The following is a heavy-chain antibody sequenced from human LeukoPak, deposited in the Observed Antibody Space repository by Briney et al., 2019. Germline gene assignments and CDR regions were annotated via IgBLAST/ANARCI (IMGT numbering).Heavy chain of an antibody. J-gene: IGHJ4*02. Sequence: ASVKVSCKASGGTFSSYAISWVRQAHGQGLEWMGRIIPILGIANYAQKFQGRVTITADKSTSTAYMELTSLRSEDTAVYYCARESDDSSGYYPDYWGQGTLVTVSS. CDR1: GGTFSSYA. CDR3: ARESDDSSGYYPDY. D-gene: IGHD3-22*01. V-gene: IGHV1-69*04. CDR2: IIPILGIA.